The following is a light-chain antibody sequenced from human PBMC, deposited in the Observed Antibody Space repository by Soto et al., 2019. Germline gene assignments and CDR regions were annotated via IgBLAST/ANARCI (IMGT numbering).Light chain of an antibody. V-gene: IGLV2-14*01. J-gene: IGLJ1*01. CDR2: DVT. CDR3: TSYTSTSTYV. CDR1: SSDVGAYNY. Sequence: QSALTQPASVSGPPGQSITISCTGTSSDVGAYNYVSWYQHHPGKAPRLVIYDVTNRPSGISDRFSGSKSGNTASLTISGLLAEDEADYYCTSYTSTSTYVFGTATKLTVL.